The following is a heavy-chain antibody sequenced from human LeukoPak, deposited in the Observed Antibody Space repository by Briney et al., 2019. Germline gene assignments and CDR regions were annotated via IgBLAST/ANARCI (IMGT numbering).Heavy chain of an antibody. J-gene: IGHJ5*02. CDR1: GFTFSSYS. D-gene: IGHD3-10*01. V-gene: IGHV3-48*02. CDR2: ISSSSSK. CDR3: ARDSYQGYYGRFDP. Sequence: GGSLRLSCAASGFTFSSYSMNWVRQAPGKGLEWVSYISSSSSKYYADSVKGRFTISRDNAENSLYLQMNSLRDEDTAVYYCARDSYQGYYGRFDPWGQGTLVIVSS.